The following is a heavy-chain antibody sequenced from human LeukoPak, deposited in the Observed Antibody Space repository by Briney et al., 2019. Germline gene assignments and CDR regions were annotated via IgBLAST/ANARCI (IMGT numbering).Heavy chain of an antibody. J-gene: IGHJ6*03. CDR1: GFSFSSHA. V-gene: IGHV3-30*02. CDR3: AKIPYGDYLLDYYYYMDV. Sequence: PGGSLRLTCAASGFSFSSHAMHWVRQATGKGLEWVAFIRYDGSYKYYADSVKARFHISRDNSKNTLYLQMNRLRAEDTAVYYCAKIPYGDYLLDYYYYMDVWGKGTTVTISS. CDR2: IRYDGSYK. D-gene: IGHD4-17*01.